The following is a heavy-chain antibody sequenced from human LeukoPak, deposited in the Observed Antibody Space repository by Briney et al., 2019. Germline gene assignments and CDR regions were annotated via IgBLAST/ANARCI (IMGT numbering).Heavy chain of an antibody. Sequence: PGGSLRLSCAASGFTFSSYAMHWVRQAPGKGLEWVADISYDGSNKYYADSVKGRFTISRDNSKNTLYLQMNSLRAEDTAVYYCPSFIGYSSPIWFGEYDYWGPGTLVTVSS. CDR3: PSFIGYSSPIWFGEYDY. CDR2: ISYDGSNK. D-gene: IGHD3-10*01. CDR1: GFTFSSYA. V-gene: IGHV3-30-3*01. J-gene: IGHJ4*02.